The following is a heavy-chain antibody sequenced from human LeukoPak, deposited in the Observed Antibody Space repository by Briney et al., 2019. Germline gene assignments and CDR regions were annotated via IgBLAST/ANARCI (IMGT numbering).Heavy chain of an antibody. CDR2: IYSSGST. V-gene: IGHV4-59*08. Sequence: SETLSLTCTVSGGSVGSYYWSWIRQPPGKGLEWDGYIYSSGSTNYNPSLKSRVAISLDTSKNQFSLKLSSVTAADTAIYYCARRSGSPRFDYWGQGTLVTVSS. J-gene: IGHJ4*02. D-gene: IGHD6-25*01. CDR3: ARRSGSPRFDY. CDR1: GGSVGSYY.